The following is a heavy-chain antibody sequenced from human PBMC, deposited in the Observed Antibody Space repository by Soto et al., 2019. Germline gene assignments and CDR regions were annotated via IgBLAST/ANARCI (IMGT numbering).Heavy chain of an antibody. CDR3: ARESGHCSSTSCYFWRYFLNYVMDL. CDR1: GYTFTGYY. D-gene: IGHD2-2*01. J-gene: IGHJ6*02. CDR2: INPNSGGT. Sequence: ASVKVSCKASGYTFTGYYMHWVRQAPGQGLEWMGWINPNSGGTNYAQKFQGWVTMTRDTSISTVYMELSRLRSDDTAVYSCARESGHCSSTSCYFWRYFLNYVMDLWGQGTTVTVSS. V-gene: IGHV1-2*04.